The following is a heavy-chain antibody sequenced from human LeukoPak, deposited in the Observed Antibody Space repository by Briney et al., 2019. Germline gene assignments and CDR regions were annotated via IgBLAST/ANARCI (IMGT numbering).Heavy chain of an antibody. CDR3: ARSAFYGGTGYYYDY. CDR2: INNHGSAT. J-gene: IGHJ4*02. D-gene: IGHD3-22*01. CDR1: GFTFSSYW. V-gene: IGHV3-74*01. Sequence: GGSLKLSCAASGFTFSSYWMHWVRQTPEKGLVWVSRINNHGSATNYADSVKGRFTVSRDNAQNTLYLQMSSLRAEDTAVYYCARSAFYGGTGYYYDYWGQGALVTVSS.